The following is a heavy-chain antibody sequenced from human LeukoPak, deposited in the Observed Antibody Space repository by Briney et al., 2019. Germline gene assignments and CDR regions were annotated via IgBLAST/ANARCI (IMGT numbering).Heavy chain of an antibody. V-gene: IGHV1-2*02. Sequence: GASVNVSCKASGYTFIGYQTQWVRQAPGQGLEWMGWIDPNSGDTEYAQKFKGRVTMTRDTSISTAYMDLSRLRSDDTAVYYCAKGGADYGELLFDQWGQGTLVTVSS. CDR3: AKGGADYGELLFDQ. J-gene: IGHJ4*02. CDR1: GYTFIGYQ. CDR2: IDPNSGDT. D-gene: IGHD4-17*01.